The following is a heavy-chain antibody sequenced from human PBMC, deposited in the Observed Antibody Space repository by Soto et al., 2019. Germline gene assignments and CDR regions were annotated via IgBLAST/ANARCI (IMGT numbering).Heavy chain of an antibody. J-gene: IGHJ4*02. CDR1: GFTFSNYY. D-gene: IGHD5-18*01. CDR2: IKPDGSEK. Sequence: GGSLRLSCAASGFTFSNYYMSWVRQAPGEGLEWVANIKPDGSEKYYVDSVKGRFTISRDNVKNSLFLEMNILRAEDTAVYYCARGYNYAFDYWGQGTLVTVSS. V-gene: IGHV3-7*03. CDR3: ARGYNYAFDY.